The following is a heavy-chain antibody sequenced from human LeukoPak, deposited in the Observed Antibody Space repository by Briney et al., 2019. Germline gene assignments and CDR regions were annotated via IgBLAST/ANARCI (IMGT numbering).Heavy chain of an antibody. J-gene: IGHJ5*02. CDR2: INPNSGGT. CDR3: ASSSSGWYSGWFDP. D-gene: IGHD6-19*01. V-gene: IGHV1-2*02. CDR1: GYTFTGYY. Sequence: ASVKVSCKASGYTFTGYYMHWVRQAPGQGLEWMGWINPNSGGTNYAQKFQGRVTMTRDTSISTAYMELSRLRSDDTAVYYCASSSSGWYSGWFDPWGQGTLVTVSS.